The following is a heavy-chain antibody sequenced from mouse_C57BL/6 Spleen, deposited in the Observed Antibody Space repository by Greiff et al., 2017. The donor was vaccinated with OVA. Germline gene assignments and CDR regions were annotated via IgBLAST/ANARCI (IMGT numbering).Heavy chain of an antibody. Sequence: EVQVVESGPVLVKPGASVKMSCKASGYTFTDYYMNWVKQSHGKSLEWIGVINPYNGGTSYNQKFKGKATLTVDKSSSTAYMELNSLTSEDSAVYYCAREGGDGLRSFDVWGTGTTVTVSS. D-gene: IGHD1-1*01. CDR3: AREGGDGLRSFDV. CDR2: INPYNGGT. J-gene: IGHJ1*03. V-gene: IGHV1-19*01. CDR1: GYTFTDYY.